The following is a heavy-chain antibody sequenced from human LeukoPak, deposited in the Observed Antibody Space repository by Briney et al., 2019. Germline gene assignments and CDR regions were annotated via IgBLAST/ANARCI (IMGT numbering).Heavy chain of an antibody. Sequence: SGPTLVNPTQTLTLTCTFSGFSLSTNGVNVGWIRQPPGRALEWLALIYWDDDKRYSPSLKNRLTITKDTSKNQVVLTMTNMDPVDTATYYCAHKLVRASPYDYWGQGTLVTVSS. D-gene: IGHD1-26*01. CDR3: AHKLVRASPYDY. CDR1: GFSLSTNGVN. J-gene: IGHJ4*02. CDR2: IYWDDDK. V-gene: IGHV2-5*02.